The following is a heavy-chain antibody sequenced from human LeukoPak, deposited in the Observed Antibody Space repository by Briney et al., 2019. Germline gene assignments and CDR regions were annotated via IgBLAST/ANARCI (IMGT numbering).Heavy chain of an antibody. CDR2: ISSNGGST. CDR1: GFTFSSYA. J-gene: IGHJ4*02. D-gene: IGHD3-22*01. Sequence: GGSLRLSCAASGFTFSSYAMHWVRQAPGKGLEYVSAISSNGGSTYYANSVKGRFTISRDNSENTLYLQMGSLRAEDMAVYYCARGTLLLLDYWGQGTLVTVSS. V-gene: IGHV3-64*01. CDR3: ARGTLLLLDY.